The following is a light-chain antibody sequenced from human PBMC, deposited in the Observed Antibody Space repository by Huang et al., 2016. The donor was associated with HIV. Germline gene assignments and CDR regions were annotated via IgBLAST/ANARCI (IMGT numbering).Light chain of an antibody. CDR2: EVS. CDR1: QSISTW. Sequence: DIQMTQSSSTLSASVGDRVTIACRASQSISTWLAWYQQKPGRAPNLLIYEVSTLESGVPSRFSGGGSGTDFTLTITSLQPDDFATYYCQQYNGFPWTFGQGTKVEV. V-gene: IGKV1-5*03. CDR3: QQYNGFPWT. J-gene: IGKJ1*01.